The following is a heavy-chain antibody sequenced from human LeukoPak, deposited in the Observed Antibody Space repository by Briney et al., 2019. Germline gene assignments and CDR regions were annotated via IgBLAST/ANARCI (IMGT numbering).Heavy chain of an antibody. CDR2: ISWNSGSI. Sequence: GGSLRLSCAASGFTFDDYAMHWVRQAPGKGLEWVSGISWNSGSIGYADSVKGRFTISRDNAKNSLYLQMNSLRAEDTALYYCAKEGVAAAGPKPFDYWGQGTLVTVSS. D-gene: IGHD6-13*01. CDR3: AKEGVAAAGPKPFDY. V-gene: IGHV3-9*01. J-gene: IGHJ4*02. CDR1: GFTFDDYA.